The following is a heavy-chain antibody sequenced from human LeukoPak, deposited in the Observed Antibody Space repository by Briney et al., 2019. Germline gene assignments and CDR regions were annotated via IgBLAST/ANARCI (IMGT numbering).Heavy chain of an antibody. CDR3: AKLLGRFLEWSPMDV. CDR2: ISGSGGST. CDR1: GFTLSSYA. D-gene: IGHD3-3*01. V-gene: IGHV3-23*01. J-gene: IGHJ6*02. Sequence: GGSLRLSCAASGFTLSSYAMSWVRQAPGKGLEWVSAISGSGGSTYYADSVKGRFTISRDNSKNTLYLQMNSLRAEDTAVYYCAKLLGRFLEWSPMDVWGQGTTVTVSS.